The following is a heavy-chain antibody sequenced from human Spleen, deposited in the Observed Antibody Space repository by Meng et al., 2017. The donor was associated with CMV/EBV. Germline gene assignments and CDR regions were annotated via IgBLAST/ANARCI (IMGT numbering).Heavy chain of an antibody. J-gene: IGHJ4*02. CDR1: GFTFSSYA. Sequence: GESLKISCATSGFTFSSYAMNWVRQAPGKGLDWVSTISGIVPGTCCADSVRGRFTVSRDNSKNTLYLQMNSLRVEDTAVYYCAKGLIRTGDFDYWGQGTLVTVSS. CDR2: ISGIVPGT. CDR3: AKGLIRTGDFDY. V-gene: IGHV3-23*01. D-gene: IGHD3-16*01.